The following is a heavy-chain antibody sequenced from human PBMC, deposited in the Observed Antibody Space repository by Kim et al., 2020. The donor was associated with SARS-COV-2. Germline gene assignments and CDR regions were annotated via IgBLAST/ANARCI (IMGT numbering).Heavy chain of an antibody. J-gene: IGHJ4*02. CDR3: ATTSGDWRFFDF. D-gene: IGHD2-21*01. Sequence: NYNPSLKGRVAISIDTSKNQFSLKLRSVTVADRAIYYCATTSGDWRFFDFWGQGTLVTVSS. V-gene: IGHV4-34*01.